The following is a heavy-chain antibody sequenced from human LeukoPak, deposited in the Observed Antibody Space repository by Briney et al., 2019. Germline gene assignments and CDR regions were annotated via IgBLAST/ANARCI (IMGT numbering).Heavy chain of an antibody. D-gene: IGHD3-22*01. CDR2: INPSGGST. Sequence: ASVKVSRKASGYTFTSYYMHWVRQAPGQGLEWMGIINPSGGSTSYAQKFQGRVTMTRDTSTSTVYMELSSLRSEDTAVYYCARDLDSSGYSNWFDPWGQGTLVTVSS. J-gene: IGHJ5*02. CDR1: GYTFTSYY. CDR3: ARDLDSSGYSNWFDP. V-gene: IGHV1-46*01.